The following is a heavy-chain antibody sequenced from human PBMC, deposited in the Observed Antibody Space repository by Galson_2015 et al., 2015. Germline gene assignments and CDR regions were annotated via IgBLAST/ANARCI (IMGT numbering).Heavy chain of an antibody. CDR1: GFTFSDYY. V-gene: IGHV3-11*01. Sequence: FLRLSCAASGFTFSDYYMSWIRQAPGKGLEWVSYITSSGTTEYYTDSVKGRFTISRDNAKSSLYLQMNSLRAEDTAVYYCARDCSSTRCYGYFRPWGQGTLVTVSS. CDR2: ITSSGTTE. CDR3: ARDCSSTRCYGYFRP. J-gene: IGHJ1*01. D-gene: IGHD2-2*01.